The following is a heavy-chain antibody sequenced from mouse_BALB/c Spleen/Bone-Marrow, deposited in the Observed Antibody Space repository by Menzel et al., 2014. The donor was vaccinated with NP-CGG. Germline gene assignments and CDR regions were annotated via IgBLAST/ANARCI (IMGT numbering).Heavy chain of an antibody. Sequence: EVQLVESGGGLVKPGGSLKLSCAASGFTFSDYSMYWVRQTPEKRLEWVATISDGGSYTYYPDSVEGRFTISRDNVRNNLYLQMSSLKSEDTAMYYCARSPYYYGSGYGYFDVWGAGTTVTVSS. V-gene: IGHV5-4*02. CDR3: ARSPYYYGSGYGYFDV. CDR1: GFTFSDYS. CDR2: ISDGGSYT. J-gene: IGHJ1*01. D-gene: IGHD1-1*01.